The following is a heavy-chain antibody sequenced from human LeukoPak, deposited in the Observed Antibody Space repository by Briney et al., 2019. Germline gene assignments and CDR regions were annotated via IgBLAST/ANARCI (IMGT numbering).Heavy chain of an antibody. D-gene: IGHD6-13*01. Sequence: GESLKISCKGSGYSFTSYWIGWVRQMPGKGLEWMGIIYPGDSDTRYSPSLQGQVTISADKSISTAYLQWSSLKASDTAMYYCARQVGIAAAKYYFAYWGQGTLVTVSS. V-gene: IGHV5-51*01. CDR1: GYSFTSYW. CDR2: IYPGDSDT. CDR3: ARQVGIAAAKYYFAY. J-gene: IGHJ4*02.